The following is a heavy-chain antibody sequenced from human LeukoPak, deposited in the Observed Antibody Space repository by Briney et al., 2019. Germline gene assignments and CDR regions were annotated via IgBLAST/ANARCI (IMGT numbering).Heavy chain of an antibody. Sequence: SETLSLTCTVSGGSISSSSYYWGWIRQPPGKGLEWIGSIYYSGSTYYNPSLKSRVTISVDTSKNQFSLKLSSVTAADTAVYYCAREVGGYDWAFDYWGQGTLVTVSS. J-gene: IGHJ4*02. CDR3: AREVGGYDWAFDY. D-gene: IGHD5-12*01. V-gene: IGHV4-39*07. CDR1: GGSISSSSYY. CDR2: IYYSGST.